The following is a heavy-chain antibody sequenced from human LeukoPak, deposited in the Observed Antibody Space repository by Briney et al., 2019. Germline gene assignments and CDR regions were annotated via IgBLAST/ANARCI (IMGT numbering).Heavy chain of an antibody. CDR2: LSGSGGST. D-gene: IGHD2-15*01. J-gene: IGHJ3*02. CDR3: AKGYCSGGSCYTYDAFDI. V-gene: IGHV3-23*01. CDR1: GLTFSSYG. Sequence: PGGSLRLSCAASGLTFSSYGMSWVRQAPGKGLEWVSSLSGSGGSTYYADSVKGRFTISRDNSKNTLYLQMNSLRAEDTAVYYCAKGYCSGGSCYTYDAFDIWGQGTMVTVSS.